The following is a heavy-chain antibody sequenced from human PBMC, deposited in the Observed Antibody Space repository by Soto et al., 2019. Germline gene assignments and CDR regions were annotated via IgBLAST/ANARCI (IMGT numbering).Heavy chain of an antibody. CDR1: GFTFSNYA. D-gene: IGHD6-13*01. CDR3: AKDQGSSWYEIDY. V-gene: IGHV3-23*01. CDR2: ISGSGGST. J-gene: IGHJ4*02. Sequence: EVQLLESGGGLVQPGGSLRLSCAASGFTFSNYAVTWVRQAPGKGLEWVSTISGSGGSTYYADSVKGRFTIPRENSKNTLYLQMNSLRAEDTAVYYCAKDQGSSWYEIDYWGQGALVTVSS.